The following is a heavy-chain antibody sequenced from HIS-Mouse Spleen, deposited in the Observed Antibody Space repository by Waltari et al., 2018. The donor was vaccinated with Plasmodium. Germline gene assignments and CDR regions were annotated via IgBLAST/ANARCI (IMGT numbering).Heavy chain of an antibody. V-gene: IGHV3-33*06. D-gene: IGHD6-6*01. CDR1: GFTFSSYG. CDR3: ANAYSSSSGGHDAFDI. CDR2: KWYDGSNK. Sequence: QVQLVESGGGVVQPGRSLRLSCAASGFTFSSYGMHWVRQAPGKGLEWVGVKWYDGSNKYYADSVKVRFTIARDNSKNTLYLQMNSLRAEDTAVYYCANAYSSSSGGHDAFDIWGQGTMVTVSS. J-gene: IGHJ3*02.